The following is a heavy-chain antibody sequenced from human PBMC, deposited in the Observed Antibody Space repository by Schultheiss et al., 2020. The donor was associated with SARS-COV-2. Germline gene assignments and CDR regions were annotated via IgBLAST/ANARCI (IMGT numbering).Heavy chain of an antibody. CDR2: IYYSGST. J-gene: IGHJ6*03. CDR1: GGSISSYY. D-gene: IGHD2-2*02. V-gene: IGHV4-59*12. CDR3: AREGYCSSTSCYSWLYYYYMDV. Sequence: SETLSLTCTVSGGSISSYYWSWIRQPPGKGLEWIGYIYYSGSTNYNPSLKSRVTMSVDTSKNQFSLKLSSVTAADTAVYYCAREGYCSSTSCYSWLYYYYMDVWVKGTTVTVSS.